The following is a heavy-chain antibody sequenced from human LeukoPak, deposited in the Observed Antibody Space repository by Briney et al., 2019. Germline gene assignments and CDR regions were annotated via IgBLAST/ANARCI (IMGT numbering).Heavy chain of an antibody. Sequence: PGGSLRLSCAASGFTFRTYWMHWVRQGPGKGLAWVSRINPDGSSATYADSVKGRFTISRDSAKNTLYLQMNSLRAEDTALYYCARASGGYLSIDHWGQGTLVTVSS. CDR3: ARASGGYLSIDH. V-gene: IGHV3-74*01. D-gene: IGHD1-26*01. CDR2: INPDGSSA. J-gene: IGHJ4*02. CDR1: GFTFRTYW.